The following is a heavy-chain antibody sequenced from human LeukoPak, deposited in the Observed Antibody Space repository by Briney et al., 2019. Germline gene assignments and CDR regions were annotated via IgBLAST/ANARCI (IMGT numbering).Heavy chain of an antibody. D-gene: IGHD3-22*01. V-gene: IGHV4-39*01. Sequence: SETLSLTCTVSGGSISSSSYYWGWIRQPPGKGLEWIGSIYYSGTTYYNPSLKSRVTISVDTSKSQFSLKLSSVTAADTAVYYCALSSGYYYGFNYWGQGTQVTVSS. CDR1: GGSISSSSYY. CDR2: IYYSGTT. J-gene: IGHJ4*02. CDR3: ALSSGYYYGFNY.